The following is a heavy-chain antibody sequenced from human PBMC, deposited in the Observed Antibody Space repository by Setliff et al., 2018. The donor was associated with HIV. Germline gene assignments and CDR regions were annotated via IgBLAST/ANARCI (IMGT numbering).Heavy chain of an antibody. CDR1: GDSISSHY. D-gene: IGHD5-12*01. J-gene: IGHJ4*02. CDR3: ARQPRWLQFPRYFDY. Sequence: SETLSLTCTVSGDSISSHYWSWIRQPPGKGLELIGYIYYSGSTSYNPSLKSRVTISVDTSKNQFSLKLSSVTAADTAVYYCARQPRWLQFPRYFDYWGQGTLVTVSS. CDR2: IYYSGST. V-gene: IGHV4-59*08.